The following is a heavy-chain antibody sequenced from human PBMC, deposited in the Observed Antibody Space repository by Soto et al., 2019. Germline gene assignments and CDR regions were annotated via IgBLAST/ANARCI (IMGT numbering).Heavy chain of an antibody. CDR3: ARWTELRFLEWTFDY. J-gene: IGHJ4*02. CDR2: ISSSSSTI. CDR1: GFTFSSYS. Sequence: GGSLRLSCAASGFTFSSYSMNWVRQAPGKGLEWVSYISSSSSTIYYADSVKGRFTISRDNAKNSLYLQMNSLRAEDTAVYYCARWTELRFLEWTFDYWGQGTLVTVSS. D-gene: IGHD3-3*01. V-gene: IGHV3-48*01.